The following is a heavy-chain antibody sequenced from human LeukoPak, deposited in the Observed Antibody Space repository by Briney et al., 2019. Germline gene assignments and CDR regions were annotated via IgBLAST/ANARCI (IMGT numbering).Heavy chain of an antibody. Sequence: SETLSLTCTVSGGSITTYYWTWIRQPPGKGLEWIGYINYSGSTNYNPSLKSRVTISVDTSKNQFSLKLSSVTAADTAVYYCARGPGGGNSWYDYWGQGTLVTVSS. CDR1: GGSITTYY. CDR3: ARGPGGGNSWYDY. D-gene: IGHD6-13*01. V-gene: IGHV4-59*01. CDR2: INYSGST. J-gene: IGHJ4*02.